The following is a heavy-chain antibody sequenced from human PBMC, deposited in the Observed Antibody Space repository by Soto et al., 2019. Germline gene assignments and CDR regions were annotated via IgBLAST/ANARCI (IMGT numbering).Heavy chain of an antibody. Sequence: GGSLRLSCVAPGFTFSNYNMNWVRQAPGKGLEWVSHVSGTSVYIHYADSVKGQFTITRDNAKNSVYLQTDSPRVENTAVYYCAREGALKPCSSWGQGALVTVSS. CDR1: GFTFSNYN. J-gene: IGHJ5*02. CDR2: VSGTSVYI. V-gene: IGHV3-21*01. D-gene: IGHD2-8*01. CDR3: AREGALKPCSS.